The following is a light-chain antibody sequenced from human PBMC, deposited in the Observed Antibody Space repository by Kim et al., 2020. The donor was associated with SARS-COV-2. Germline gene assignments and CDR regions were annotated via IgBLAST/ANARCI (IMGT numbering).Light chain of an antibody. V-gene: IGLV3-1*01. CDR1: KLGDKY. CDR3: QAWDSSSPVV. CDR2: QDS. Sequence: SYELTQPPSVSVSPGQTASITCSGDKLGDKYACWYQQKPGQSPVLVIYQDSKRPSGIPERFSGSNSGNTATLTISGTQAMDEADYYCQAWDSSSPVVSGG. J-gene: IGLJ2*01.